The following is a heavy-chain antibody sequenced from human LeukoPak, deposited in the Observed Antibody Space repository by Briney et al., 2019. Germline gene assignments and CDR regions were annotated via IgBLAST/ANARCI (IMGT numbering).Heavy chain of an antibody. J-gene: IGHJ4*02. V-gene: IGHV4-39*07. D-gene: IGHD3-10*01. CDR3: ARGNYYGSGTLFDY. CDR1: GGSISTSNYY. CDR2: IFYSGST. Sequence: SETLSLTCTVSGGSISTSNYYWGWIRQPPGKGLEWIGNIFYSGSTYYSPSLRSRVTISVDTSKNQFSLKLSSVTAADTAVYYCARGNYYGSGTLFDYWGQGTLVTVSS.